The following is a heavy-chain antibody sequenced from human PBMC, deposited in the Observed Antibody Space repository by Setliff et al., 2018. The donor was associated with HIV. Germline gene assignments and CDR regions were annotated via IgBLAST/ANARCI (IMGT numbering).Heavy chain of an antibody. CDR2: IIPILGVA. CDR1: RSTFNSHT. D-gene: IGHD3-9*01. Sequence: GASVKVSCKASRSTFNSHTINWVRQAPGQGLDWMGRIIPILGVANYAQRFQGKVTITTDESTTTAYMELSSLRSEDTALYYCAGSILPGYYTFGADYWGQGTLVTVSS. CDR3: AGSILPGYYTFGADY. J-gene: IGHJ4*02. V-gene: IGHV1-69*02.